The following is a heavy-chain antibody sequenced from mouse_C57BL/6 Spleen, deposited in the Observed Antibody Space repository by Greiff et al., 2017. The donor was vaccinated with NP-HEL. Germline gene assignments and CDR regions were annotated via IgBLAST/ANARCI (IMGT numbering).Heavy chain of an antibody. V-gene: IGHV1-53*01. CDR1: GYTFTSYW. CDR3: ASIYYYGNYFDY. J-gene: IGHJ2*01. CDR2: INPSNGGT. Sequence: VQLQQPGTELVKPGASVKLSCKASGYTFTSYWMHWVKQRPGQGLEWLGNINPSNGGTNYNDKFKSKATLTVDKSSSTAYMQLSSLTSEDSAVYYCASIYYYGNYFDYWGQGTTLTVSS. D-gene: IGHD1-1*01.